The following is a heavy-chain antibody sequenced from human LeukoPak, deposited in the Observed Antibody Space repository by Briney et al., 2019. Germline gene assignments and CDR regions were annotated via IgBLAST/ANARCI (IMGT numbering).Heavy chain of an antibody. J-gene: IGHJ3*02. CDR3: ARTDMYYPYDTFDI. D-gene: IGHD2-8*01. CDR2: IYFGGST. V-gene: IGHV4-39*07. Sequence: SETLSLTCTISGGSISSDYWGWIRQPPGRGLEWIGNIYFGGSTHYNPSLKSRVTISIDTSKKHFSLKLSSVTAADTAVYYCARTDMYYPYDTFDIWGQGTMVTVSS. CDR1: GGSISSDY.